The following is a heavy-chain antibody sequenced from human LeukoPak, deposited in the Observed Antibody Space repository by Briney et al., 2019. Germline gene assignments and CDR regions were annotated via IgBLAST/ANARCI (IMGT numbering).Heavy chain of an antibody. CDR1: GFTFSSYA. V-gene: IGHV3-23*01. Sequence: GGSLRLSCAASGFTFSSYAMSWVRQAPGKGLEWVSAISGSGGSTYYADSVKGRFTISRDNSKNTLYLQMNSLRAEDTAVYYCAKSLWLLATSYYYYYYGMDVWGKGTTVTVSS. CDR3: AKSLWLLATSYYYYYYGMDV. D-gene: IGHD5-12*01. CDR2: ISGSGGST. J-gene: IGHJ6*04.